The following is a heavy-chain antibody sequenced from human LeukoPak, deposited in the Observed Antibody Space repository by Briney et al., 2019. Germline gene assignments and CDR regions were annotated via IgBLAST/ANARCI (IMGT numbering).Heavy chain of an antibody. J-gene: IGHJ5*02. CDR2: ISGSGEAT. CDR3: AKNAALPYCTSTSCPIDP. Sequence: PGGSLRLSCAASGFTFSNSGMNWVRQAPGKGLEWVSGISGSGEATHYADSVKGRFTISRDNSKSTLFLQLDSLRDDDTAVYFCAKNAALPYCTSTSCPIDPWGQGTLVTVSS. D-gene: IGHD2-2*01. V-gene: IGHV3-23*01. CDR1: GFTFSNSG.